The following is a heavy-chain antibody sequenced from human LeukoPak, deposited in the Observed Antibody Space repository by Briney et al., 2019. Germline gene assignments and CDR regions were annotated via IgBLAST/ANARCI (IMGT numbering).Heavy chain of an antibody. V-gene: IGHV3-9*01. CDR2: IGWNSGSI. D-gene: IGHD6-13*01. CDR1: GFTFDDYA. Sequence: PGGSLRLSCAASGFTFDDYAMHWVRQAPGKGLEWVSGIGWNSGSIGYADSVKGRFTISRDNAKKSLYLQMNSLRAEDTALYYCAKRGGYSSSWGAFDIWGQGTMVTVSS. CDR3: AKRGGYSSSWGAFDI. J-gene: IGHJ3*02.